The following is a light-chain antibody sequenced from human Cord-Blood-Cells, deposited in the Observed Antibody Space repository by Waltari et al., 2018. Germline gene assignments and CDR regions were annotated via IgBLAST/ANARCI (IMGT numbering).Light chain of an antibody. CDR2: SNT. CDR3: AAWDDSLNGPV. Sequence: QSVLTQPPSASGPPGQRVTISCSGSSSNIGSNTVHWYQQLPGTAPKLLIYSNTQRPSGVPDRFSGSKSGTSASLAISGLQSEDEADYYCAAWDDSLNGPVFGGGTKLTVL. CDR1: SSNIGSNT. V-gene: IGLV1-44*01. J-gene: IGLJ3*02.